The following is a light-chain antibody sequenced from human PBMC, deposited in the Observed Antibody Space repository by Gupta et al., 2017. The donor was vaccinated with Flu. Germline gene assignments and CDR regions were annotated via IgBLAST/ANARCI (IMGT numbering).Light chain of an antibody. Sequence: EFVLQQSPGTLSLSPGDRAALSCRASQSVSANYLAWYQQKPGQAPRLVIYASSSRAEGITDRFRGSGVGTDFNLTIARGEPEDFEVYFCQHGDTEHPSLTFGRGTKVEIK. CDR3: QHGDTEHPSLT. CDR1: QSVSANY. CDR2: ASS. V-gene: IGKV3-20*01. J-gene: IGKJ4*01.